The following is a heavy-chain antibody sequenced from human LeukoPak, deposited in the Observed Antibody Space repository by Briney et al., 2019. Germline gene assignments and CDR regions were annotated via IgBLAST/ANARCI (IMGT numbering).Heavy chain of an antibody. J-gene: IGHJ6*04. Sequence: SGGSLRLSCAASGFTFSSYAMSWVRQAPGKGLEWVSAISGSGTGTFYADSVKGRFTISRDNSKNTLNLQMNSLRAEDTAVYYCAKVREGYYYYSVMDVGGKGTTVTVSS. CDR3: AKVREGYYYYSVMDV. D-gene: IGHD1-26*01. V-gene: IGHV3-23*01. CDR1: GFTFSSYA. CDR2: ISGSGTGT.